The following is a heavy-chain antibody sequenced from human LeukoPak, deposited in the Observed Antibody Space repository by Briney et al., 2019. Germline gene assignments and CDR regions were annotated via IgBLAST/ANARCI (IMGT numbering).Heavy chain of an antibody. D-gene: IGHD4-17*01. J-gene: IGHJ4*02. CDR3: ATLSVTYYFDY. Sequence: GGSLRLSCAASGFTFSSYEMKWVRQAQGKGLEWVSYISSSGSTIYYANSVKGRFTISRDNAKNSLYLQMNSLRAEHTAVYYCATLSVTYYFDYWGQGTLVTVSS. V-gene: IGHV3-48*03. CDR2: ISSSGSTI. CDR1: GFTFSSYE.